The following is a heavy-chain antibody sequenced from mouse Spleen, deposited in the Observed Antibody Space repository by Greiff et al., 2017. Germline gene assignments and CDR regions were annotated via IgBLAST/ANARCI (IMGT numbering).Heavy chain of an antibody. V-gene: IGHV1-74*01. J-gene: IGHJ3*01. CDR1: GYTFTSYW. Sequence: QVQLKQPGAELVKPGASVKVSCKASGYTFTSYWMHWVKQRPGQGLEWIGRIHPSDSDTNYNQKFKGKATLTVDKSSSTAYMQLSSLTSEDSAVYYCAIYYGNYGFAYWGQGTLVTVSA. CDR2: IHPSDSDT. CDR3: AIYYGNYGFAY. D-gene: IGHD2-1*01.